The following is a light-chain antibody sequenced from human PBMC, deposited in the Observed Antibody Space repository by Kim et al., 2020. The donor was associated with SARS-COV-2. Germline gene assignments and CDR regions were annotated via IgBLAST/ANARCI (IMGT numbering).Light chain of an antibody. CDR2: DAS. CDR1: QSVNTW. Sequence: IQLTQSPSTLSASIGDSITITCRASQSVNTWVSWLHQKPGAVPTLLIYDASTLRGGVPSRSSATGSGTEFTLTITSVRPEDVGTYYCHQYNTNPLTFGQGTRLEIK. CDR3: HQYNTNPLT. J-gene: IGKJ5*01. V-gene: IGKV1-5*01.